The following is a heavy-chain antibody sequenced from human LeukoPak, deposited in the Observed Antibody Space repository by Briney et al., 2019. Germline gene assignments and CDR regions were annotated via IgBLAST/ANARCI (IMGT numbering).Heavy chain of an antibody. Sequence: SETLSLTCAVSGYSITSSSWWGWIRRPPGKGLEWIGYIYHSGTTYYNPSLQSRVTMSVDTSKNQFSLKLSSVTAVDTAVYYCARKENVYYYFDYLGQGNLVPVSS. CDR1: GYSITSSSW. J-gene: IGHJ4*02. D-gene: IGHD3-10*01. CDR3: ARKENVYYYFDY. V-gene: IGHV4-28*01. CDR2: IYHSGTT.